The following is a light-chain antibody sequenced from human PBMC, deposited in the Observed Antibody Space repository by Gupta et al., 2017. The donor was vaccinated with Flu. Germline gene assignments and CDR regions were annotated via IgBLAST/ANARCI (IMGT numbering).Light chain of an antibody. V-gene: IGKV1-39*01. J-gene: IGKJ1*01. CDR3: QQCYSTLWT. Sequence: DIHVTQSPSSLAASVGDRVTITFLASQSISSYLNWYQQKPGKAPKLLIYAASSLQSGVPSRFSGSGSGTDFTLTISSLQPEDFATYYCQQCYSTLWTFGQGTKVEIK. CDR2: AAS. CDR1: QSISSY.